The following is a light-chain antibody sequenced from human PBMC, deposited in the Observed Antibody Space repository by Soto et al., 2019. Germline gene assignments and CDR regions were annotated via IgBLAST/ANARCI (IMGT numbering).Light chain of an antibody. CDR3: QQYNIWPQT. CDR2: GAF. Sequence: EIVMTQSPATLSVSPGERATLSCRASQSVGSNLAWYQKKPGQAPRLLIYGAFTRATGIPARFSGSGSGTEFTLTISSLQSEDFAVYYCQQYNIWPQTFGQGTKLEIK. J-gene: IGKJ2*01. V-gene: IGKV3-15*01. CDR1: QSVGSN.